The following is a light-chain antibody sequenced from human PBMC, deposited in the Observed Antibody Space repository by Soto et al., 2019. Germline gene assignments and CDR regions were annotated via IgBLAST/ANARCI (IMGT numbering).Light chain of an antibody. Sequence: SVLTQLASVSASPGPSITISGTGTSSDRAICNYVSLYQQQPGKAPKLMIYQVTNRPSGVSNRFSGSRSGNTASLTISGLQAEDEADYYCSSYTDSSNYVFGPGTKVTVL. V-gene: IGLV2-14*01. CDR1: SSDRAICNY. CDR2: QVT. CDR3: SSYTDSSNYV. J-gene: IGLJ1*01.